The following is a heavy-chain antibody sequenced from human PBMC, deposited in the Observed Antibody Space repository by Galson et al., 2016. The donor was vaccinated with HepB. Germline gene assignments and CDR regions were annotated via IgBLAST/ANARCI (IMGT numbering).Heavy chain of an antibody. CDR3: ARGGCSSTSCYRGRYYYYYYMDV. CDR1: GFAFSSYA. CDR2: ISGSGGST. Sequence: SLRLSCAASGFAFSSYAMSWVRQAPGKGLEWVSAISGSGGSTYYADSVKGRFTISRDNSKNTLYLQMNSLRAEDTAVYYCARGGCSSTSCYRGRYYYYYYMDVWGKGTTVTVSS. D-gene: IGHD2-2*02. V-gene: IGHV3-23*01. J-gene: IGHJ6*03.